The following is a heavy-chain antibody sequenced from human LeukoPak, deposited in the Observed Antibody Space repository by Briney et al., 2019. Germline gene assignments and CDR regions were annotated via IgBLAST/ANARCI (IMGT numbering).Heavy chain of an antibody. V-gene: IGHV3-21*06. D-gene: IGHD3-22*01. CDR2: ISSRSSYI. Sequence: GGSLRLSCAASGFTFSSYSMNWVCQAPGKGLEWVSSISSRSSYIYYADSVKGRFTISRDNAKNSLYLQMNSLRAEDTAVYYCAREGYYDSSGYDYWGQGTLVTVSS. J-gene: IGHJ4*02. CDR3: AREGYYDSSGYDY. CDR1: GFTFSSYS.